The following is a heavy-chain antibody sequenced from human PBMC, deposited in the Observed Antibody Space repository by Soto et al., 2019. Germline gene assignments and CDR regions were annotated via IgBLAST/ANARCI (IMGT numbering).Heavy chain of an antibody. D-gene: IGHD5-12*01. V-gene: IGHV4-4*07. Sequence: SETLSLTCTVSGGSVRSNWWSWIRQSAGKGLEWLGRIYTSGSTDYNPFLKSRVTMSLDTSKDQFSLNLTSVTAADTAVYFCASQVARRGPYGMDVWGQGTTVTVSS. CDR1: GGSVRSNW. CDR3: ASQVARRGPYGMDV. CDR2: IYTSGST. J-gene: IGHJ6*02.